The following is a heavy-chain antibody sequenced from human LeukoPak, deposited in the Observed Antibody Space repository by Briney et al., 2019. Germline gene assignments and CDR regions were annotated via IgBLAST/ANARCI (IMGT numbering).Heavy chain of an antibody. CDR2: IKQDGSEK. CDR3: ARKGYSYLVYYFDY. V-gene: IGHV3-7*01. J-gene: IGHJ4*02. D-gene: IGHD5-18*01. CDR1: GFTFSSYW. Sequence: GGSLRLSCAVSGFTFSSYWMSWVRQAARKGLEWVANIKQDGSEKYYVDSVKGRFTISRDNAKNSLYLQMNSLRAEDTAVYYCARKGYSYLVYYFDYWGQGTLVTVSS.